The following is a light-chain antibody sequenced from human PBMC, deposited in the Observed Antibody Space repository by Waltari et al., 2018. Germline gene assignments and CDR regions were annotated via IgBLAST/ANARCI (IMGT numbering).Light chain of an antibody. V-gene: IGKV1-5*03. Sequence: DIQMTQIPSTLSASVGDRVTITCRTSQNINSWLAWYQQKPGKVPKVLIYQASNVQSGIPSRFSGSGSGTEFTLTISSLEPDDSATYFCQQYNSGWTFGQGTKLEIK. CDR2: QAS. CDR3: QQYNSGWT. J-gene: IGKJ1*01. CDR1: QNINSW.